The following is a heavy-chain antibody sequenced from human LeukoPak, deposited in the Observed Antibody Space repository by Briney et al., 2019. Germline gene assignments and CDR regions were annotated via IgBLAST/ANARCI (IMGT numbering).Heavy chain of an antibody. CDR3: ARVSTTVAVKY. Sequence: TSETLSLTCAVSGYSISSDYYWGWIRQPPGKGLEWIGNRYRSGSTDYNPSLKSRVTISVDTSKNQFSLKLSSATAADTAVYYCARVSTTVAVKYWGQGILVTISS. D-gene: IGHD4-11*01. V-gene: IGHV4-38-2*01. CDR1: GYSISSDYY. CDR2: RYRSGST. J-gene: IGHJ4*02.